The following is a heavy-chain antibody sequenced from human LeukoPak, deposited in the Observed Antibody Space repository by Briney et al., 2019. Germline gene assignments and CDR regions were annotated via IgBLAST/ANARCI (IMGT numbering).Heavy chain of an antibody. V-gene: IGHV3-74*01. Sequence: GGSLRLSCAGSGFTLSTYWTHWVRQAPGGGLVWVSGINTDGSTTSYADSVKGRFTISRDNAKNTVYLQMSSLRAEDTAVYYCAKESGYDVDLEYWGQGALVTVSS. J-gene: IGHJ4*02. CDR1: GFTLSTYW. CDR3: AKESGYDVDLEY. CDR2: INTDGSTT. D-gene: IGHD5-12*01.